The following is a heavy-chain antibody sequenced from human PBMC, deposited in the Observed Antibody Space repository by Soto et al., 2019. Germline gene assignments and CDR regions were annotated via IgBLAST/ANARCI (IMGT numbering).Heavy chain of an antibody. CDR3: ARHSDGIIAVAGTDWFDP. V-gene: IGHV4-39*01. CDR1: GGSISSSSYY. Sequence: ASETLSLTCTVSGGSISSSSYYWGWIRQPPGKGLEWIGSIYYSGSTYYNPSLKSRVTISVDTSKNQFSLKLSSVTAADTAVYYCARHSDGIIAVAGTDWFDPWGQGTLVTVSS. J-gene: IGHJ5*02. CDR2: IYYSGST. D-gene: IGHD6-19*01.